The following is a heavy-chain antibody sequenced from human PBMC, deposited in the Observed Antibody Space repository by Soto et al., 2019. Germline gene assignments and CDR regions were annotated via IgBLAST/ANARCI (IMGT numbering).Heavy chain of an antibody. CDR1: GGSISSYY. J-gene: IGHJ4*02. D-gene: IGHD6-19*01. CDR2: IYYSGST. Sequence: SETLSLTCTVSGGSISSYYWSWIRQPPGKGLEWIGYIYYSGSTNYNPSLKSRVTISVDTSKNQFSLTLSSVTAADTAVYYCARAVGSSGWYLNFDYWGQGTLVTVSS. V-gene: IGHV4-59*01. CDR3: ARAVGSSGWYLNFDY.